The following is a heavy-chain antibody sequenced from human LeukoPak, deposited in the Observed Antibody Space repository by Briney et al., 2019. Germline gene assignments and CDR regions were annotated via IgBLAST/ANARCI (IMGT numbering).Heavy chain of an antibody. Sequence: ASVKVSCKASGYTFTSYYMHWVRQAPGQGLEWMGIINPSGGGTSYAQKFQGRVTMTRDMSTSTVYMELSSLRSEDTAVYYCARHGSGSSDPPYYYYMDVWGKGTTVTVSS. V-gene: IGHV1-46*01. CDR2: INPSGGGT. J-gene: IGHJ6*03. CDR3: ARHGSGSSDPPYYYYMDV. D-gene: IGHD3-10*01. CDR1: GYTFTSYY.